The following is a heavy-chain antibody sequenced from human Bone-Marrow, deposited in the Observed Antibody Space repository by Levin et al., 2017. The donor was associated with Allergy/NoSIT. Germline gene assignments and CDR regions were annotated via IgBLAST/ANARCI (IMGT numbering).Heavy chain of an antibody. Sequence: GGSLRLSCAASGFTFSSSNMHWLRQAPGKGREWVAVIWSHGNNKYYADSVKGRFTISRDNSKNMQFLHMDSLRAEDTAVYYCARDRGYYLSHLDDWGQGTLVTVSS. D-gene: IGHD3-3*01. J-gene: IGHJ4*02. V-gene: IGHV3-33*08. CDR3: ARDRGYYLSHLDD. CDR2: IWSHGNNK. CDR1: GFTFSSSN.